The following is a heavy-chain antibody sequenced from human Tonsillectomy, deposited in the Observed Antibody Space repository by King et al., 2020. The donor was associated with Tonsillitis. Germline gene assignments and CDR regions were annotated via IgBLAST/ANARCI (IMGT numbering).Heavy chain of an antibody. CDR1: GYTFSNYG. CDR3: ARDMTNYYESSGYYFDY. V-gene: IGHV1-18*04. D-gene: IGHD3-22*01. Sequence: QLVQSGAEVKKSGASVKVSCKASGYTFSNYGISWGRQAPGQGLEWMGWISPYNGKTNYAQKFQGRVTMTTDTSTSTVYMEMRSLRSDDTAVYYCARDMTNYYESSGYYFDYWRQGTLVTVSS. J-gene: IGHJ4*02. CDR2: ISPYNGKT.